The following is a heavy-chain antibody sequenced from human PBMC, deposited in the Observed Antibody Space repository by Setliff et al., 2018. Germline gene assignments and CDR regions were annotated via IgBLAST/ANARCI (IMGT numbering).Heavy chain of an antibody. CDR1: GFTFSSYA. V-gene: IGHV3-23*01. J-gene: IGHJ4*02. CDR3: AKDDQIRGHNLDY. CDR2: ISGSAQTT. D-gene: IGHD3-10*01. Sequence: PGGSLRLSCAASGFTFSSYAITWVRQAPGKGLEWVSMISGSAQTTYYADSVKGRFTISRDNSKNTLYLQMNSLRADDTATYYCAKDDQIRGHNLDYWGQGTLVTVS.